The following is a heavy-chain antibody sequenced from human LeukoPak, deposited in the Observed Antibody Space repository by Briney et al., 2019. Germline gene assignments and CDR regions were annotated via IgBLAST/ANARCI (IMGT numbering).Heavy chain of an antibody. CDR1: GYSISSGYY. CDR2: IYHSGST. D-gene: IGHD1-26*01. CDR3: ARDKWEFDY. J-gene: IGHJ4*02. Sequence: SETLSLTCTVSGYSISSGYYWGWIRQPPGKGLEWIGSIYHSGSTYYNPSLKSRVTISVDTSKNQFSLKLSSVTAADTAVYYCARDKWEFDYWGQGTLVTVSS. V-gene: IGHV4-38-2*02.